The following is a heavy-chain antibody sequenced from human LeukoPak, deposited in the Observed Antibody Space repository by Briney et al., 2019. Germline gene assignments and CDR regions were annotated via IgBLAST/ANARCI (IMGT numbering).Heavy chain of an antibody. CDR2: ITCKTDGGST. CDR1: GFTFTNAR. D-gene: IGHD6-13*01. CDR3: TTGGSGWSLGY. V-gene: IGHV3-15*01. J-gene: IGHJ4*02. Sequence: AESLRLSCAASGFTFTNARMSWVRQAPGKGLEWVGRITCKTDGGSTDYAAPVKGRFTISRDDSKITLYLQMNSLKTEDTAVYYCTTGGSGWSLGYWGQGTLVTVSS.